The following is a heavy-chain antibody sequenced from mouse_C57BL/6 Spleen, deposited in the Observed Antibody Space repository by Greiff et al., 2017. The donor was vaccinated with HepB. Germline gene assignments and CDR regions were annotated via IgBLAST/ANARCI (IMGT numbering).Heavy chain of an antibody. Sequence: VQLKESGGGLVKPGGSLKLSCAASGFTFSSYAMSWVRQTPEKRLEWVATISDGGSYTYYPDNVKGRFTISRDNAKNNLYLQMSHLKSEDTAMYYCARDAYGSSYKDYFDYWGQGTTLTVSS. J-gene: IGHJ2*01. V-gene: IGHV5-4*01. CDR2: ISDGGSYT. D-gene: IGHD1-1*01. CDR3: ARDAYGSSYKDYFDY. CDR1: GFTFSSYA.